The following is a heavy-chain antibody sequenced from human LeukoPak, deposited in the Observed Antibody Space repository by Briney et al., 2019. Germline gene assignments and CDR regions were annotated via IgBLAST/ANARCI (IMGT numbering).Heavy chain of an antibody. Sequence: KPSETLSLTCTVSGGSISSGDYYWSWIRQHPGKGLEWIGYIYYSGDTYYNPSLRSRISISLDTSKNHFSLKLSSVTAADTAMYYCARDYGNNWFDPWGQGTLVTVSA. CDR2: IYYSGDT. V-gene: IGHV4-31*03. CDR1: GGSISSGDYY. CDR3: ARDYGNNWFDP. J-gene: IGHJ5*02. D-gene: IGHD4-17*01.